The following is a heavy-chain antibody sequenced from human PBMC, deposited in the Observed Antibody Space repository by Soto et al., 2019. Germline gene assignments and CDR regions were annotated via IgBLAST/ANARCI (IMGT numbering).Heavy chain of an antibody. J-gene: IGHJ5*02. D-gene: IGHD6-25*01. CDR1: GGSISSGGYY. V-gene: IGHV4-31*02. CDR3: PRERLAPNKPTWSAP. CDR2: IYYSGST. Sequence: SETLSLTCTVSGGSISSGGYYWSWIRQHPGKGLEWIGYIYYSGSTYYNPSLKSRVTISVDTSKNQFSLKLSSVTAADTAVYYCPRERLAPNKPTWSAPWGKGTRVTVSS.